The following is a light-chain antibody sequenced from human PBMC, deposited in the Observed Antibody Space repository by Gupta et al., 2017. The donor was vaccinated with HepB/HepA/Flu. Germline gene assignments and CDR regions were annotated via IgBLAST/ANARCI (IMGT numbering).Light chain of an antibody. CDR3: QEYGCPSCN. CDR1: QSVISNN. V-gene: IGKV3-20*01. J-gene: IGKJ2*02. Sequence: EIVLTQSPDTLSLSPGERATLSCRASQSVISNNIAWFQQEPGQTPRLLIYGASNRAAGVPDRFSGSGSGTDFTLTISRLEPEDFAVYYCQEYGCPSCNFGQGTKLDIK. CDR2: GAS.